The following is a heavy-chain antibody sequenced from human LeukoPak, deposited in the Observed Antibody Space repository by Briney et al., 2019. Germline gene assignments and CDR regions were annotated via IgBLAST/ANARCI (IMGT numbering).Heavy chain of an antibody. J-gene: IGHJ4*02. Sequence: GGSLRLSCAASGFTFSSYDMHWVRQATGKGLEWVSAIGTAGDTYYPGSVKGRFTISRENAKNSLYLQMNSLRAGDTAVYYCARGGYYDILTAIDYWGQGTLVTVSS. D-gene: IGHD3-9*01. CDR3: ARGGYYDILTAIDY. CDR1: GFTFSSYD. V-gene: IGHV3-13*01. CDR2: IGTAGDT.